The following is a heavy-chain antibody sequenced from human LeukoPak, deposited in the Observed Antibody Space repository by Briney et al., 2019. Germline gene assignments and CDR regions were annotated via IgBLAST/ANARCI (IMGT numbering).Heavy chain of an antibody. V-gene: IGHV1-18*01. CDR3: ARDRMDTGTYFDY. CDR2: ISTYNGNT. J-gene: IGHJ4*02. D-gene: IGHD5-18*01. CDR1: GYTFTTYG. Sequence: ASVKVSCKSSGYTFTTYGITWVRQAPGQGLEWMGWISTYNGNTNYAQKLQGRVTMTTDTSTSTVYMELRSLRSDDTAMYYCARDRMDTGTYFDYWGQGTLVTVSS.